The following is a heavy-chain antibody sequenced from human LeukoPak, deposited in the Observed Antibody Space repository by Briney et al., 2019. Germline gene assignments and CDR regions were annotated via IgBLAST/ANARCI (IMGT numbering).Heavy chain of an antibody. CDR2: IRYDGSNE. V-gene: IGHV3-30*02. CDR3: AKDTNSGWSYFDY. D-gene: IGHD6-19*01. Sequence: PGGSLRLSCAASGFIFSNYGMHWFRQPPGKGLEGVAFIRYDGSNEYYADSVKGRFTISRDNSKNTMYLQMNSLRAEDTAVYYCAKDTNSGWSYFDYWGQGTLVTVSS. CDR1: GFIFSNYG. J-gene: IGHJ4*02.